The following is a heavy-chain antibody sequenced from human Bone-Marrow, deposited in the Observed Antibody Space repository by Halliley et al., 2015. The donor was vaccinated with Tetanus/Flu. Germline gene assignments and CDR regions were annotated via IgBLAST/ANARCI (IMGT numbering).Heavy chain of an antibody. V-gene: IGHV3-23*01. D-gene: IGHD6-13*01. CDR3: ARIGAAGIKVSNFDN. CDR1: GFSFGSYA. Sequence: SLRLSCTASGFSFGSYAFNWFRQAPGKGQEWEWVSGIGGGGSYYADSVKGRFTTSRDNSKNTVYVQMNSLRAEDTAVYYCARIGAAGIKVSNFDNWGQGTLVTVSS. J-gene: IGHJ4*02. CDR2: SGIGGGGS.